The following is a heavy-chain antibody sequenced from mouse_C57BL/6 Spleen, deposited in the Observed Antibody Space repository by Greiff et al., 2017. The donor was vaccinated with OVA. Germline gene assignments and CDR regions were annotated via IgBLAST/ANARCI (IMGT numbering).Heavy chain of an antibody. D-gene: IGHD1-1*01. CDR1: GYTFTGYW. CDR2: ILPGSGSP. Sequence: QVQLQQSGAELMKPGASVKLSCKATGYTFTGYWIEWVKQRPGHGLGWIGEILPGSGSPTYNEKFKGKAPFTADTSSNTAYMQLSSLTTEDSAIYYCAGVVAPYMDYWGQGTSVTVSS. CDR3: AGVVAPYMDY. J-gene: IGHJ4*01. V-gene: IGHV1-9*01.